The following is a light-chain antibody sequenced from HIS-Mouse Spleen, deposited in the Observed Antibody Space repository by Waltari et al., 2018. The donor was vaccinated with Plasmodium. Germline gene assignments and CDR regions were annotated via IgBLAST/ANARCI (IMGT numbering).Light chain of an antibody. V-gene: IGLV3-1*01. CDR2: QDS. J-gene: IGLJ3*02. Sequence: SYELTQPPSVSVSPGQTASITCSGDNLGDKYACWYQQKPAQSPVLVIYQDSKRPSGIPERFSGSNSGNTATLTISGTQAMDEADYYCQAWDSSTWVFGGGTKLTVL. CDR1: NLGDKY. CDR3: QAWDSSTWV.